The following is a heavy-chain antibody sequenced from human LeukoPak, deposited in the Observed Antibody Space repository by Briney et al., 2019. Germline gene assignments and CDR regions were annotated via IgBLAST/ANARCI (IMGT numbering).Heavy chain of an antibody. CDR1: GGSISSYY. CDR3: ARALGQQLADY. D-gene: IGHD6-13*01. CDR2: IYYSGST. V-gene: IGHV4-59*01. J-gene: IGHJ4*02. Sequence: PSETLSLTCTVSGGSISSYYWSWLRQPPGKGLEWIGYIYYSGSTNYNPSLKSRVTISVDTSKNQFSLKLSSVTAADTAVYYCARALGQQLADYWGQGTLVTVSS.